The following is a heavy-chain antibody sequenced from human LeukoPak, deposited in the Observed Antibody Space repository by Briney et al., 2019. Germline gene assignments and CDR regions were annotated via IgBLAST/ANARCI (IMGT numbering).Heavy chain of an antibody. CDR2: IYSGGTT. V-gene: IGHV3-53*05. Sequence: GGSLRLSCAASGFTVSSNYMSWVRQAPGKGLEWVSVIYSGGTTYYADSVKGRFTISRDNSKDTLYLQMNSLRAEDTAVYYCAKEYYYGSADSRNAFDIWGQGTMVTVAS. J-gene: IGHJ3*02. CDR1: GFTVSSNY. CDR3: AKEYYYGSADSRNAFDI. D-gene: IGHD3-10*01.